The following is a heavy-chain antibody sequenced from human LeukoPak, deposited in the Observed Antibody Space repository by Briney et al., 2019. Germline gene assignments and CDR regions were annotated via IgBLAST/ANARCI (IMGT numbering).Heavy chain of an antibody. CDR3: AAQGYCSDGSCS. Sequence: GGSLRLSCAASGFIFGSYWMHWVRQAPGKGLVWVSRINLNGGSTGYADSVKGRFTISRDNAKNSLYLQMHSLRAEDTAFYYCAAQGYCSDGSCSWGQGTLVTVSS. CDR2: INLNGGST. J-gene: IGHJ5*02. CDR1: GFIFGSYW. D-gene: IGHD2-15*01. V-gene: IGHV3-20*04.